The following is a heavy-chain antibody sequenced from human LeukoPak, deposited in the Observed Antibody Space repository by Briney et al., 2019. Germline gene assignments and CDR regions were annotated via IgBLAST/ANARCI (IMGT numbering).Heavy chain of an antibody. CDR2: APHDRSSP. CDR1: GFRFNSHH. V-gene: IGHV3-30*03. Sequence: GGSLRLSCAVSGFRFNSHHMHWVRQAPNEGLEWVAVAPHDRSSPSHAASVNGRFTISRDNSKDTLFLHMDSLRVDDTAIYYCARQSLGASGLDHWGQGVLVTVSS. J-gene: IGHJ4*02. D-gene: IGHD1-26*01. CDR3: ARQSLGASGLDH.